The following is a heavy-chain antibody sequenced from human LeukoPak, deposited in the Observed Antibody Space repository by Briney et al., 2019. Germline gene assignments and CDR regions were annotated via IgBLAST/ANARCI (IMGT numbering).Heavy chain of an antibody. CDR2: IHHSGST. V-gene: IGHV4-59*01. CDR1: GGSISTYY. J-gene: IGHJ4*02. Sequence: SETLSLTCTLSGGSISTYYWSWIREPPGKGLEWIGYIHHSGSTNYNPSLKSRVTISVDTSKNQFSLKLSSVTAADTAVYYCARGGGYASPIGYWGQGALVTVSS. D-gene: IGHD5-12*01. CDR3: ARGGGYASPIGY.